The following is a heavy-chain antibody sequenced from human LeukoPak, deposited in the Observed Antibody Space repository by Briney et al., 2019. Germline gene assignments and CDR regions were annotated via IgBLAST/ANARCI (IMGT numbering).Heavy chain of an antibody. CDR2: IYSGGNT. D-gene: IGHD2/OR15-2a*01. J-gene: IGHJ3*01. CDR3: ARVFNQASMYAFDV. CDR1: GFTVNSNY. V-gene: IGHV3-53*01. Sequence: GGSLRLSCAASGFTVNSNYMSWVRQAPEKGLEWASLIYSGGNTYYADSVNGRFTISRDNSKNTLYLQMHSLRAEDTAMYYCARVFNQASMYAFDVWGQGTMVTVSS.